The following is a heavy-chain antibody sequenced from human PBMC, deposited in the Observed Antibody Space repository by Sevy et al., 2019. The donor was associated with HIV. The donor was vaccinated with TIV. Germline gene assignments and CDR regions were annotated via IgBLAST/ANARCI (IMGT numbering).Heavy chain of an antibody. CDR1: GYSFTSYW. V-gene: IGHV5-51*01. CDR3: ARAALDIVVVPAAFDY. D-gene: IGHD2-2*01. CDR2: IYPGDSDT. Sequence: GESLKISCKGSGYSFTSYWIGWVRQMPGKGLEWMGIIYPGDSDTRYSRSFQGQVTISADKSISTAYLQWSSLKASDTAMYYCARAALDIVVVPAAFDYWGQGTLVTVSS. J-gene: IGHJ4*02.